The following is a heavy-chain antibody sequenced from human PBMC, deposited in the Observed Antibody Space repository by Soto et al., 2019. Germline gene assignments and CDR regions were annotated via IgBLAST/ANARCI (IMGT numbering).Heavy chain of an antibody. J-gene: IGHJ4*02. CDR2: ISWNSGSI. Sequence: GGSLRLSCAASGFTFDDYAMHWVRQAPGKGLEWVSGISWNSGSIGYADSVKGRFTISRDNAKNSLYLQMKSLRAEDTALYYCAKDIGSGSYTYYFDYWGQGTLVTVSS. CDR3: AKDIGSGSYTYYFDY. D-gene: IGHD3-10*01. CDR1: GFTFDDYA. V-gene: IGHV3-9*01.